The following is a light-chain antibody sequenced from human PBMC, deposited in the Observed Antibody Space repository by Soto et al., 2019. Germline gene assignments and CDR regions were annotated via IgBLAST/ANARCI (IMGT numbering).Light chain of an antibody. CDR1: QNIDNY. J-gene: IGKJ5*01. CDR2: AAS. CDR3: QQSYSTPRT. V-gene: IGKV1-39*01. Sequence: DIQMTQSPASLSASVGDRVTITCRASQNIDNYLNWYQQKPGKAPNLLIYAASSLQSGVPSRFAGSGSGTHFTLTISTLQPEDFGTYYCQQSYSTPRTFGQGTRLEIK.